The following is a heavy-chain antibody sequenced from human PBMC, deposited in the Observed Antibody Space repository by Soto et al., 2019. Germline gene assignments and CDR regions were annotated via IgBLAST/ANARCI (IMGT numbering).Heavy chain of an antibody. V-gene: IGHV4-4*07. D-gene: IGHD3-22*01. CDR2: IYTSGST. CDR3: ARGYRYDSSGELDY. Sequence: SETLSLTCTVSGGSISSYYWSWIWQPAGKGLEWIGRIYTSGSTNYNPSLKSRVTMSVDTSKNQFSLKLSSVTAADTAVYYCARGYRYDSSGELDYWGQGTLVTVSS. J-gene: IGHJ4*02. CDR1: GGSISSYY.